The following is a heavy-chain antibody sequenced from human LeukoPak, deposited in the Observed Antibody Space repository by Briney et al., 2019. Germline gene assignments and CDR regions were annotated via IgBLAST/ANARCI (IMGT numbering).Heavy chain of an antibody. D-gene: IGHD2-2*02. Sequence: ASVKVSCKASGFTFTGYYMHWVRQAPGQGLEWMGWINPNSGGTNYAQKFQGRVTMTRDTSISTAYMELSRLRSDDTAVYYFASALLGYCSSTSCYTGGDWGQGTLVTVSS. CDR3: ASALLGYCSSTSCYTGGD. J-gene: IGHJ4*02. V-gene: IGHV1-2*02. CDR2: INPNSGGT. CDR1: GFTFTGYY.